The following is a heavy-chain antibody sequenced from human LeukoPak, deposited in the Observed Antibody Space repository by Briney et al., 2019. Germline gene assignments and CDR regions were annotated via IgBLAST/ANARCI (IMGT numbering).Heavy chain of an antibody. Sequence: GGSLRLSCAASGFTFSSYWMSWVRQAPGKGLEWVANIKKDGSEKYYVDSVKGRFTISRDNAKTSLSLQMNSLTAEDTAVYYCASPGSISTGGPIWGQGSLVTVSS. D-gene: IGHD3-9*01. V-gene: IGHV3-7*01. J-gene: IGHJ4*02. CDR2: IKKDGSEK. CDR1: GFTFSSYW. CDR3: ASPGSISTGGPI.